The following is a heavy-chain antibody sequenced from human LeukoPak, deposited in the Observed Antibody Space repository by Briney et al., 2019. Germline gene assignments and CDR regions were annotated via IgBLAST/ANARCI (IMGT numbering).Heavy chain of an antibody. D-gene: IGHD1-1*01. CDR1: DDSITMHY. CDR2: VDHTGST. CDR3: ARGRVSSSTWYSTYYYYFYMDV. J-gene: IGHJ6*03. Sequence: SETLSLTCSVSDDSITMHYWTWIRQPPGKGLEWIGYVDHTGSTNFNPSLNGRVSISRDTTKNLFSLRLRSVTAADTAVYFCARGRVSSSTWYSTYYYYFYMDVWGKGTTVTISS. V-gene: IGHV4-59*11.